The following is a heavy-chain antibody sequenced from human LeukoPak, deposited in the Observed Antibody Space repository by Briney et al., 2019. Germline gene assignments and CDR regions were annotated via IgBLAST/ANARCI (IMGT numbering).Heavy chain of an antibody. V-gene: IGHV3-30-3*01. CDR2: ISYDGSNK. Sequence: PGGSLRLSCAASGFTFSSYAMHWVRQAPGKGLEWVAVISYDGSNKYYADSVKGRFTISRDNAKNSLYLQMNSLRAEDTAVYYCARDTYYYDSSGYPAGGMDVWGQGTTVTVSS. CDR3: ARDTYYYDSSGYPAGGMDV. CDR1: GFTFSSYA. D-gene: IGHD3-22*01. J-gene: IGHJ6*02.